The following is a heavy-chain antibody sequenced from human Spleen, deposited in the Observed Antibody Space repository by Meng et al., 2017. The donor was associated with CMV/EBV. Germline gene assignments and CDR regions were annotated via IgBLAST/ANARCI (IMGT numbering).Heavy chain of an antibody. D-gene: IGHD1-26*01. CDR2: IIPIFGTA. J-gene: IGHJ4*02. CDR1: GTFSSYA. V-gene: IGHV1-69*05. Sequence: GTFSSYAISWVRQAPGQGLEWMGGIIPIFGTANYAQKFQGRVTITTDESTSTAYMELSSLRSEDTAVYYCARGRYPRWEQRSLYFDYWGQGTLVTVSS. CDR3: ARGRYPRWEQRSLYFDY.